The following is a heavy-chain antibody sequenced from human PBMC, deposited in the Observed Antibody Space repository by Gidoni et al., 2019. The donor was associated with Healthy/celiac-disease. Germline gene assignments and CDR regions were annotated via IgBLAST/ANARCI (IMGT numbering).Heavy chain of an antibody. CDR2: ISSSGSTI. Sequence: EVQLVESGGGLVQHGGHLRLSCAASGFTFSSYEMTCVRQAPGKGLEWCSYISSSGSTIYYADSVKGRFTISRDNAKNSLYLQMNSLRAEDTAVYYCARIAVAGTGAFDYWGQGTLVTVSS. CDR1: GFTFSSYE. J-gene: IGHJ4*02. V-gene: IGHV3-48*03. CDR3: ARIAVAGTGAFDY. D-gene: IGHD6-19*01.